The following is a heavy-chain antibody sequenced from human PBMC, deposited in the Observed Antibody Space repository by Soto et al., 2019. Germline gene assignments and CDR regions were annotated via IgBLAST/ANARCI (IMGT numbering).Heavy chain of an antibody. CDR2: ISYDGSNK. J-gene: IGHJ6*02. CDR1: GFTFSSYA. V-gene: IGHV3-30-3*01. Sequence: GGSLRLSCAASGFTFSSYAMHWVRQAPGKGLEWVAVISYDGSNKYYAASVKGRFTISRDNSKNTLYLQMNSLRAEDTAVYYCARDGYHYGGNSDYYYYGMDVWGQGTTVTVSS. CDR3: ARDGYHYGGNSDYYYYGMDV. D-gene: IGHD4-17*01.